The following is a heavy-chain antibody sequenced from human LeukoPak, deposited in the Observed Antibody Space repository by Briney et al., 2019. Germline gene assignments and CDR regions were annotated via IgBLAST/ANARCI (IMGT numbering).Heavy chain of an antibody. D-gene: IGHD3-3*01. CDR3: ARHRYYDFWSGYHYYYGMDV. Sequence: GESLQISCQGSGYSFTSYWISWVRQMPGKGLEWMGRIDPSDSYTNYSTSFQGHVTISADKSISTAYLQWSSLKAPDTAMYYCARHRYYDFWSGYHYYYGMDVWGQGTTVTVSS. V-gene: IGHV5-10-1*01. CDR2: IDPSDSYT. J-gene: IGHJ6*02. CDR1: GYSFTSYW.